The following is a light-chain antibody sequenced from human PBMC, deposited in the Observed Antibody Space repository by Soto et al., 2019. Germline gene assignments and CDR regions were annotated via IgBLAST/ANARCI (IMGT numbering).Light chain of an antibody. V-gene: IGKV1-5*01. CDR3: QQYQNYSPWT. CDR1: QSIRTW. CDR2: DAS. Sequence: DIQLTQSPSTLSASVGDSVTITCRASQSIRTWLAWYQQKPGTAPKLLIYDASSLESGVSSRFSGSGSGTEFTPTISSLQPDDFATYYCQQYQNYSPWTFGQGTKVDIK. J-gene: IGKJ1*01.